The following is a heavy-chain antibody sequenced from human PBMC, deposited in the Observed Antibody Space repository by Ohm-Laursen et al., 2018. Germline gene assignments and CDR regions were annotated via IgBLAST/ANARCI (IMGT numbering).Heavy chain of an antibody. V-gene: IGHV4-59*08. CDR1: GGSISSYY. Sequence: SDTLSLTCTVSGGSISSYYWSWIRQPPGKGLEWIGYIYYSGSTNYNPSLKSRVTISVDTSKNQFSLKLSSVTAADTAVYYCARLSSAPFDYWGLGTLVTVSS. J-gene: IGHJ4*02. CDR3: ARLSSAPFDY. D-gene: IGHD6-13*01. CDR2: IYYSGST.